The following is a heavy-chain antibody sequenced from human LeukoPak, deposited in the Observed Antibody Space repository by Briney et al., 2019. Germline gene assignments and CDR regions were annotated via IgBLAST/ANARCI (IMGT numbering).Heavy chain of an antibody. CDR3: AKDSLTGSGPYYFDY. J-gene: IGHJ4*02. V-gene: IGHV3-30*02. Sequence: GGSLRLSCAASGFTFSSYGMQWVRQAPGKGLEWVAVIWYDGSNKYYADSVKGRFTISRDNSKNTLYLQMNSLRAEDTTVFYCAKDSLTGSGPYYFDYWGQRTLVTVSS. CDR2: IWYDGSNK. D-gene: IGHD3-9*01. CDR1: GFTFSSYG.